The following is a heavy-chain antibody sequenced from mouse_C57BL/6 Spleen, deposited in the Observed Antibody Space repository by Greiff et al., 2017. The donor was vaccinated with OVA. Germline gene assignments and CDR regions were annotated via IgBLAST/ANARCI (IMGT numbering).Heavy chain of an antibody. J-gene: IGHJ3*01. CDR1: GFNIKDDY. CDR2: IDPENGDT. V-gene: IGHV14-4*01. Sequence: EVQLVESGAELVRPGASVKLSCTASGFNIKDDYMHWVKQRPEQGLEWIGWIDPENGDTEYASKFQGKATITADTSSNTAYLQLSSLTSEDTAVYYWAECDGCYRFADWGQGTLVTVSA. CDR3: AECDGCYRFAD. D-gene: IGHD2-3*01.